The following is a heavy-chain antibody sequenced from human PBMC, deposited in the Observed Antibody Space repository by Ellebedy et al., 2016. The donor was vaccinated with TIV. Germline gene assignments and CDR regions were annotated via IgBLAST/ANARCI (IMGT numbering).Heavy chain of an antibody. Sequence: GGSLRLSCEISGSTVSSNYLSWVRQAPGKGLEYVAVVFRSGNTYYADSVKDRFIVSRDNDKNLAYLQMNSLRVDDTAVYYCVGGAGWLPDCWGQGTLVTVSS. J-gene: IGHJ4*02. V-gene: IGHV3-66*01. CDR3: VGGAGWLPDC. CDR2: VFRSGNT. D-gene: IGHD6-19*01. CDR1: GSTVSSNY.